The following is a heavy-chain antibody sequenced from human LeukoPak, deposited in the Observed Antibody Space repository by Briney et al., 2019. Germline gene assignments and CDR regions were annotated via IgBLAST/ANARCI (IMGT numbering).Heavy chain of an antibody. CDR2: IKSKTDGGTT. D-gene: IGHD3-22*01. CDR3: SMTYYYDSSEGY. CDR1: GFTFSNAW. J-gene: IGHJ4*02. V-gene: IGHV3-15*07. Sequence: GGSLRLSCAASGFTFSNAWMNWARQAPGKGLEWVGRIKSKTDGGTTDYAAPVKGRFTISRDDSKNTLYLQMNSLKTEDTAVYYCSMTYYYDSSEGYWGQGTLVTVSS.